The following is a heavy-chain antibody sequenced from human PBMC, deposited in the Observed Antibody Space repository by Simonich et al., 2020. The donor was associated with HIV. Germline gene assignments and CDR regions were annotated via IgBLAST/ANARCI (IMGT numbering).Heavy chain of an antibody. CDR1: GGSFSGYY. CDR2: INHSGST. V-gene: IGHV4-34*01. J-gene: IGHJ4*02. CDR3: ARRTGYDLDY. Sequence: QVHLQQWGAGLLKPSETLSLTCAVYGGSFSGYYWTWIRQPPGQGLEWIGEINHSGSTDYNPSLKSRVTISVDTSKNQFSLKLSSVTAADTAVYYCARRTGYDLDYWGQGTLVTVSS. D-gene: IGHD5-12*01.